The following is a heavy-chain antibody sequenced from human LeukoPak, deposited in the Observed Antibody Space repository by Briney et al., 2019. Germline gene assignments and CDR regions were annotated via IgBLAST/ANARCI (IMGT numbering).Heavy chain of an antibody. CDR2: IKQDGSKK. Sequence: GGSLRLSCVASGFPFSSYWMTWVRQAPGKGLEWVANIKQDGSKKSYVDSVKGRFTISRDNAKNSLYLQMNSLRAEDTALYYCTRVGYIDEGIDYWGQGTLVTVSS. V-gene: IGHV3-7*04. CDR1: GFPFSSYW. D-gene: IGHD5-24*01. J-gene: IGHJ4*02. CDR3: TRVGYIDEGIDY.